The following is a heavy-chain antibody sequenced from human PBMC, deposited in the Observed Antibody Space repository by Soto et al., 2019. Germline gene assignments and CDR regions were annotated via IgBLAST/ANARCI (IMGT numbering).Heavy chain of an antibody. CDR1: GFTFNNAW. J-gene: IGHJ3*02. CDR3: TTVLIVVTGEDAFDI. D-gene: IGHD6-19*01. Sequence: EVQLVESGGGLAKPGGSLRLSCAASGFTFNNAWMNWVRLAPGKGLEWVGRLKSTTDGGTTDYAAPVKGRFTISRDDSKNTLYLQMNALKTADTAMYYSTTVLIVVTGEDAFDIWGQGTMVTVSS. CDR2: LKSTTDGGTT. V-gene: IGHV3-15*07.